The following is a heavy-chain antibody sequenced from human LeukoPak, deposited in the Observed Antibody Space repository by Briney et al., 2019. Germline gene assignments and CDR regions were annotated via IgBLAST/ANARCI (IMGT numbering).Heavy chain of an antibody. Sequence: SVKVSCKASGGTFSSYAISWVRQAPGQGLEWMGGSIPIFGTANYAQKFQGRVTITADESTSTAYMELSSLRSEDTAVYYCARTRDYDFWSGYYPPYYYYGMDVWGQGTTVTVSS. J-gene: IGHJ6*02. CDR3: ARTRDYDFWSGYYPPYYYYGMDV. D-gene: IGHD3-3*01. CDR2: SIPIFGTA. CDR1: GGTFSSYA. V-gene: IGHV1-69*13.